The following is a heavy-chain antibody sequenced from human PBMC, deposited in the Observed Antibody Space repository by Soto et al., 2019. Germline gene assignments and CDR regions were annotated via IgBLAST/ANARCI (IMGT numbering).Heavy chain of an antibody. V-gene: IGHV3-9*01. CDR3: AKGRGTIVVTDAYDI. J-gene: IGHJ3*02. Sequence: SLRLSCGGSGFSFDDYTMHWVRQAPGKGPEWVASLSWNSGFSGYADSVKGRFTTSRDNAQSSVHLQMNNLRTEDTALYYCAKGRGTIVVTDAYDIWGQGTMVTVSS. CDR2: LSWNSGFS. D-gene: IGHD3-22*01. CDR1: GFSFDDYT.